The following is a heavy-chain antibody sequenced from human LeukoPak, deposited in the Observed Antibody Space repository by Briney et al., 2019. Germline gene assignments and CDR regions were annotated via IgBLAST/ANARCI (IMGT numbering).Heavy chain of an antibody. CDR2: IYYSGST. J-gene: IGHJ3*02. D-gene: IGHD3-3*01. Sequence: KPSETLSLTCTVSGGSISSYYWSWIRQPPGKGLEWIGYIYYSGSTNYNPSLKSRVTISVDTSKNQFSLKLSSVTAADTAVYYCAGGQYDFWSGYTDAFDSRGQGTMVTVSS. CDR1: GGSISSYY. CDR3: AGGQYDFWSGYTDAFDS. V-gene: IGHV4-59*01.